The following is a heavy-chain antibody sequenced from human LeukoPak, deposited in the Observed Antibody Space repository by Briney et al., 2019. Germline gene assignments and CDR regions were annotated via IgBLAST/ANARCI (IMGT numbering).Heavy chain of an antibody. CDR1: GGSISSYY. J-gene: IGHJ5*02. CDR3: ARISTYYDFWSGYTPGDNWFDP. CDR2: IYYSGST. D-gene: IGHD3-3*01. Sequence: SETLSLTCTVSGGSISSYYWSWIRQPPGKGLEWIGYIYYSGSTNYNPSLKSRVTISVDTSKNQFSLKLSSVTAADTAVYYCARISTYYDFWSGYTPGDNWFDPWGQGTLVTVSS. V-gene: IGHV4-59*08.